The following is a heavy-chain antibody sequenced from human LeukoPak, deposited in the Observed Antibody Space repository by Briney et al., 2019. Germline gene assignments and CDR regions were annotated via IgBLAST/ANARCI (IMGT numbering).Heavy chain of an antibody. V-gene: IGHV3-21*04. Sequence: GGSLRLSCAASGFTFSSYSINWVRQAPGKGLEWVSSISSSSYIYYADSVKGRFTISRDNSKNTLYLQMNSLRAEDTAVYYCAKDRNYYDSSGYIYYFDYWGQGTLVTVSS. CDR3: AKDRNYYDSSGYIYYFDY. CDR1: GFTFSSYS. CDR2: ISSSSYI. J-gene: IGHJ4*02. D-gene: IGHD3-22*01.